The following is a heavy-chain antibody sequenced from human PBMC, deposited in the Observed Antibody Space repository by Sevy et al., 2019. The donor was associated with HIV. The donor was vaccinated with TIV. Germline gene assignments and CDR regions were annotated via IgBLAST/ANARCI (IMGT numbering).Heavy chain of an antibody. J-gene: IGHJ6*02. CDR1: GFTFSSAW. D-gene: IGHD5-12*01. Sequence: GGSQRLSCTASGFTFSSAWMSWVRQAPGKGLEWVGRIKSEVDGGAIDYAAPVKGRFSISREDSKNTVYLQMNSLKTEDTAVYYCITDPAYRGYDEEVINYYYYGMDVWGQGTTVTVSS. CDR3: ITDPAYRGYDEEVINYYYYGMDV. CDR2: IKSEVDGGAI. V-gene: IGHV3-15*01.